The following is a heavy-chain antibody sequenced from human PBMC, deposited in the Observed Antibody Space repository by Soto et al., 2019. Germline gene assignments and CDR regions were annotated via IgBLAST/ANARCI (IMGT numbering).Heavy chain of an antibody. D-gene: IGHD6-13*01. CDR1: GGSISSYY. CDR2: IYYSGST. J-gene: IGHJ4*02. Sequence: PSETLSLTCTVSGGSISSYYWSWIRQPPGKGLEWIGYIYYSGSTNYNPSLKSRVTISVDTSKNQFSLKLSSVTAADTAVYYCARDLKAAAGNFDYWGQGTLVTVSS. V-gene: IGHV4-59*01. CDR3: ARDLKAAAGNFDY.